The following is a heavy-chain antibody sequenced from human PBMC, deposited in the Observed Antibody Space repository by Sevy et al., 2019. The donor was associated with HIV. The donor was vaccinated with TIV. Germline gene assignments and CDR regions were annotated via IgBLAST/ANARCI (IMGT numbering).Heavy chain of an antibody. Sequence: SETLSLTCTVSGGSISSYYWSWIRQPPGKGLEWIGYIYYSGSTNYNPSLKSRVTISVDTSKNQFSLKLSSVTAAETAVYYCARDRSPTGGGGWFDPWGQGTLVTVSS. CDR1: GGSISSYY. V-gene: IGHV4-59*01. CDR2: IYYSGST. J-gene: IGHJ5*02. CDR3: ARDRSPTGGGGWFDP. D-gene: IGHD7-27*01.